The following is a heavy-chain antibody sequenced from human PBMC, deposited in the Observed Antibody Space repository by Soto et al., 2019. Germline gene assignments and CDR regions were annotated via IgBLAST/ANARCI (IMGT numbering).Heavy chain of an antibody. CDR2: IYYSGST. J-gene: IGHJ4*02. D-gene: IGHD3-10*01. V-gene: IGHV4-31*03. CDR1: GGSISSGGYY. CDR3: ASLGSGSYYGRGKSGRVIDY. Sequence: QVQLQESGPGLVKPSQTLSLTCTVSGGSISSGGYYWSWIRQHPGKGLEWIGYIYYSGSTYYNPSRKSRVTISVDRAKNQFSLKLSSVTAADTAVYYCASLGSGSYYGRGKSGRVIDYWGQGTLVTVSS.